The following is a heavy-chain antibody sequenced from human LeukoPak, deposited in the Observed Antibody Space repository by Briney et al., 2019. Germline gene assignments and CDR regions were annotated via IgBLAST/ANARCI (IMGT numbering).Heavy chain of an antibody. D-gene: IGHD3-22*01. CDR3: ARIFYDSSGYYRVFYFDY. CDR2: IYSGGNT. CDR1: GGSISSSSYY. V-gene: IGHV4-39*07. Sequence: PSETLSLTCTVSGGSISSSSYYWGWIRQPPGTGLEWIGSIYSGGNTYYNPSLKSRVTISVGASKNQFSLKLSSVTAADTAVYYCARIFYDSSGYYRVFYFDYCGQGTLVTVSS. J-gene: IGHJ4*02.